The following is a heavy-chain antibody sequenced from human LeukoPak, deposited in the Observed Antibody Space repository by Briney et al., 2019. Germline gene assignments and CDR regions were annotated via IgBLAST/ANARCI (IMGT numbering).Heavy chain of an antibody. V-gene: IGHV4-59*08. D-gene: IGHD2-15*01. Sequence: SETLSLTCTVSGGSISSYYWSWIRQLPGKGLEWVGYIYYSGSTNYNPSLKSRVTISVDTSKNQFSLKLSSVTAADTAVYYCASTYCSGGSCYWALDYWGQGTLVTVSS. CDR1: GGSISSYY. J-gene: IGHJ4*02. CDR2: IYYSGST. CDR3: ASTYCSGGSCYWALDY.